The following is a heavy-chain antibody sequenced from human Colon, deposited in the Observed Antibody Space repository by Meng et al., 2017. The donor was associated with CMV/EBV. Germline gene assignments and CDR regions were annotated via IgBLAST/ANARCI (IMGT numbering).Heavy chain of an antibody. CDR3: ARGAQNYDFWRGYLLYTFDY. D-gene: IGHD3-3*01. J-gene: IGHJ4*02. Sequence: SVTVSCKTSGGTFSSYAISWVRQAPGQGLEWMGGIIPLLGVTNYAQKLQGRVTITADKSTSTAYMELSSLRSEDTAVYFCARGAQNYDFWRGYLLYTFDYWGQGTLVTVSS. V-gene: IGHV1-69*10. CDR1: GGTFSSYA. CDR2: IIPLLGVT.